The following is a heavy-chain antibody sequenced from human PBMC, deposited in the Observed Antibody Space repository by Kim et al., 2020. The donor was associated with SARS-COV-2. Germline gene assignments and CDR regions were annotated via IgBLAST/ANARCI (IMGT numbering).Heavy chain of an antibody. D-gene: IGHD3-22*01. CDR2: IWYDGSNK. CDR3: ARDRDYYDSSGLPDY. CDR1: GFTFSSYG. Sequence: GGSLRLSCAASGFTFSSYGMHWVRQAPGKGLEWVAVIWYDGSNKYYADSVKGRFTISRDNSKNTLYLQMNSLRAEDTAVYYCARDRDYYDSSGLPDYWGQGTLVTVSS. V-gene: IGHV3-33*01. J-gene: IGHJ4*02.